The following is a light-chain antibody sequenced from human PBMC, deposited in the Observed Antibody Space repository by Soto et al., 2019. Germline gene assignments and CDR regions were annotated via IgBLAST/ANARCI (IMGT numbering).Light chain of an antibody. CDR3: QQYGSSPRYT. J-gene: IGKJ2*01. Sequence: EIVLTQSPGTLSLSPGERATLSCRASQSVSRSYLAWYQQKPCQAPRLLIYGASSRATGIPDRFSGSGSGTDFTLTISRLEPEDFAVYYCQQYGSSPRYTFGQGTKLEIK. CDR1: QSVSRSY. CDR2: GAS. V-gene: IGKV3-20*01.